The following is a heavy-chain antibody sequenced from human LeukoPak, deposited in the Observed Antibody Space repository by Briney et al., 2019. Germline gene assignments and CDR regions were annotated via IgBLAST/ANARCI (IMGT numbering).Heavy chain of an antibody. V-gene: IGHV4-39*01. Sequence: PSETLSLTCTVSGGSICSSDSYWGWIRQPPGKGLEWIGSMYYSGSTYYNPSLKSRVTISVDTSKNQFSLKLNSVTAADTAVYYCARHPPRDCSSSSCYKRWFDPWGQGPLGTVSS. CDR3: ARHPPRDCSSSSCYKRWFDP. CDR1: GGSICSSDSY. J-gene: IGHJ5*02. D-gene: IGHD2-2*02. CDR2: MYYSGST.